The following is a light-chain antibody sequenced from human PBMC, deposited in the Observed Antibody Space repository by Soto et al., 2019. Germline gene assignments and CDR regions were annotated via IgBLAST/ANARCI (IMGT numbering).Light chain of an antibody. CDR1: SSNIGSNT. CDR2: SNN. CDR3: AAWDDRLSGYV. Sequence: QSVLTQPPSASGTPGQRVTISCSGSSSNIGSNTVNWYQQLPGTAPKLLIYSNNQRPSGVPDRFSGSKSGTSASLAISGLQSEDEADYYCAAWDDRLSGYVLGNGTKVTV. J-gene: IGLJ1*01. V-gene: IGLV1-44*01.